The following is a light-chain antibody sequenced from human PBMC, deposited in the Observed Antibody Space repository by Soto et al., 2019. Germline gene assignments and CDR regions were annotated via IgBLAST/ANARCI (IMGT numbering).Light chain of an antibody. V-gene: IGLV1-40*01. CDR1: SSNIGAGYD. CDR3: QSYDSSLSGYV. Sequence: QSVLTQPPSVSGAPGQRVTISCTGSSSNIGAGYDVHWYQLLPGTAPKLLIYTNTNRPSGVPDRFSGSKSGTSASLAITGLQAEDEADYYCQSYDSSLSGYVFGIGTKLTVL. J-gene: IGLJ1*01. CDR2: TNT.